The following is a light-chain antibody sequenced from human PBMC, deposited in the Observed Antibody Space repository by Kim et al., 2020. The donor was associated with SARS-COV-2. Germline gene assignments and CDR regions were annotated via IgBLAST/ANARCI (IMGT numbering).Light chain of an antibody. CDR3: QAWDSSTVV. V-gene: IGLV3-1*01. Sequence: SYELTQPPSLSVSPGQTASIPCSGDKLGDKYVDWYQQKPGQSPVVVIYQDNKRPSGIPERFSGSNSENTATLTISGTQAMDEADYYCQAWDSSTVVFGGG. CDR2: QDN. CDR1: KLGDKY. J-gene: IGLJ3*02.